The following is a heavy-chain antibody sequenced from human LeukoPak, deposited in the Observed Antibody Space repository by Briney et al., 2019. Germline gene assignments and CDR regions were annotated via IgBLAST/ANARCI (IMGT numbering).Heavy chain of an antibody. Sequence: PSETLSLTCTVSGGSISSSSYYWGWIRQPPGKGLEWIGYIYYSGSTYYNPSLKSRVTISVDTSKNQFSLKLSSVTAADTAVYYCARLYYYDSSGLDYWGQGTLVTVSS. D-gene: IGHD3-22*01. CDR3: ARLYYYDSSGLDY. J-gene: IGHJ4*02. CDR2: IYYSGST. CDR1: GGSISSSSYY. V-gene: IGHV4-30-4*08.